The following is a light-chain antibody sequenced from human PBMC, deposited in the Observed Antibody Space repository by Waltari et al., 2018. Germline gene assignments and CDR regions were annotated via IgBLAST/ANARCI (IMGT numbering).Light chain of an antibody. CDR1: HSISTY. Sequence: DIQMTQSPTSLSASVGDSVTITCRASHSISTYFNLYQQKPGKAPKLLIYGASTLQSGVPLRFSGSGSGTDFSLTISSLQPEDFATYYCQQSYSTPYSFGQGTKLE. J-gene: IGKJ2*03. CDR3: QQSYSTPYS. CDR2: GAS. V-gene: IGKV1-39*01.